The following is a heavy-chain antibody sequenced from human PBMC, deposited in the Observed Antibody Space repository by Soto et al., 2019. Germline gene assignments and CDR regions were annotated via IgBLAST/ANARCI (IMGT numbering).Heavy chain of an antibody. CDR2: ISYDGSSK. Sequence: XGSLRLTCEASGFTFGTYGIHWVRQAPGKGLDWVAVISYDGSSKYYADSVKGRFTISRDNSKNTMYLQINSLRAEDTAVYYCAKEEHPWDYYYGMDVWGLGTTVTVSS. V-gene: IGHV3-30*18. CDR1: GFTFGTYG. CDR3: AKEEHPWDYYYGMDV. D-gene: IGHD3-16*01. J-gene: IGHJ6*02.